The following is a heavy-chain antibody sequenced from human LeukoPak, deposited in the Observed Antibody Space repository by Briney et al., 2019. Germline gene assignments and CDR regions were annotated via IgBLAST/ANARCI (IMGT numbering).Heavy chain of an antibody. CDR1: GGTFSSYA. Sequence: ASVKVSCKASGGTFSSYAISWVRQAPGQGLEWMGRINPNSGGTNYAQKFQGRVTMTRDTSISTAYMELSRLRSDDTAVYYCARGRRVTNFDYWGQGTLVTVSS. D-gene: IGHD4-11*01. J-gene: IGHJ4*02. CDR3: ARGRRVTNFDY. CDR2: INPNSGGT. V-gene: IGHV1-2*06.